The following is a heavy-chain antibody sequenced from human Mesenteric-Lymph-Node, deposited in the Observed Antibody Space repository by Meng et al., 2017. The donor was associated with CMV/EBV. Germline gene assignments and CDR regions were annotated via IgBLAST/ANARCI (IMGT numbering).Heavy chain of an antibody. V-gene: IGHV1-3*04. D-gene: IGHD3-10*01. CDR1: GYTFTHSP. Sequence: ASGYTFTHSPIHWVRQAPGQGLDWMGWINTYTAKTRYSQSFQGRVTVTRDTSATTVYMELSSLRSEDTAVYYCARDGRSYGSGDFDSWGQGTLVTVSS. J-gene: IGHJ4*02. CDR2: INTYTAKT. CDR3: ARDGRSYGSGDFDS.